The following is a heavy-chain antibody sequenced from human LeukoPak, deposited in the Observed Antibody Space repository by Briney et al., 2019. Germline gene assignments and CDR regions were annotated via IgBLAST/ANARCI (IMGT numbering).Heavy chain of an antibody. CDR1: GFTFSSYS. J-gene: IGHJ4*02. CDR3: ARPRDIVVVPAAIAVAGTCWYYFDY. Sequence: PGGSLRLSCAASGFTFSSYSMNWVRQAPGKGLEWVSSISSSSSYIYYADSVKGRFTISRDNAKNSLYLQMNSLRAEDTAVYYCARPRDIVVVPAAIAVAGTCWYYFDYWGQGTLVTVSS. D-gene: IGHD2-2*02. CDR2: ISSSSSYI. V-gene: IGHV3-21*01.